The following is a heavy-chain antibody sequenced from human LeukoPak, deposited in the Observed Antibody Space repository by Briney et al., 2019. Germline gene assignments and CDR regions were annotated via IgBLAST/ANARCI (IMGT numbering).Heavy chain of an antibody. CDR1: GFIFSSDW. CDR2: IKQDGSEK. J-gene: IGHJ4*02. D-gene: IGHD3-10*01. V-gene: IGHV3-7*04. Sequence: GGSLRLSCAGSGFIFSSDWMSWVRQAPGKGLEWVANIKQDGSEKYYVDSVKGRFTISRDNAKNSLYLQMNSLRADDTAVYYCARAYASGKYYFDSWGQGTLVTVSS. CDR3: ARAYASGKYYFDS.